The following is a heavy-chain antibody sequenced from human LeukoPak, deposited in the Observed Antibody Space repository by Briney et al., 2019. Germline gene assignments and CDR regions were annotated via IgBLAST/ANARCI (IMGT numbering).Heavy chain of an antibody. Sequence: PGGSLRLSCAASGFTFSDYSMKWVRQAPGKGLEWVSSISSRFSSYIYYADSVKGRFTISRDNSKNTLYLQMNSLRAEDTAVYYCAKDCSSTSCPTSDSWGQGTLVTVSS. CDR3: AKDCSSTSCPTSDS. D-gene: IGHD2-2*01. CDR2: ISSRFSSYI. J-gene: IGHJ4*02. V-gene: IGHV3-21*04. CDR1: GFTFSDYS.